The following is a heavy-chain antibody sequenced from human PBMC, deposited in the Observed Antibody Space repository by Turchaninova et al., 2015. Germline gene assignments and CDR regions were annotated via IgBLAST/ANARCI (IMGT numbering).Heavy chain of an antibody. Sequence: QVHLQQWGAGPLTPSATLSPTCPANGGSVSGYYGSGTRQPPGEGLEWIGEINHSGRTNYNPPLKSRVTMSVDTSKNQFSLKLSSVTAADTAVYYCAREAAGRDDLWGQGTLVTVSS. D-gene: IGHD6-13*01. V-gene: IGHV4-34*01. CDR2: INHSGRT. CDR3: AREAAGRDDL. CDR1: GGSVSGYY. J-gene: IGHJ5*02.